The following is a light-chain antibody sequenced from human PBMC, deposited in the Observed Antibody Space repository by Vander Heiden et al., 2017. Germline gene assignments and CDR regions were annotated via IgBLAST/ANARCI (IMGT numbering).Light chain of an antibody. CDR1: QDISNY. J-gene: IGKJ3*01. CDR2: DTS. V-gene: IGKV1-33*01. CDR3: QQYDNFPPMLT. Sequence: DIQMTQSPSSLSASVGDRVTITCQASQDISNYLNWYQQKPGKAPQLLIYDTSIFETGVPSRFSGSGYGTHFTFTISSLHPEDIVTYYCQQYDNFPPMLTFGPGTKVDIK.